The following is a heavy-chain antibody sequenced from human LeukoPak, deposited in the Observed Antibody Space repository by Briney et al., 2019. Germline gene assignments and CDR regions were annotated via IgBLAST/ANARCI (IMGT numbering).Heavy chain of an antibody. CDR1: GFTFSRYG. D-gene: IGHD3-16*01. J-gene: IGHJ4*02. CDR3: AKDQMIRWGSPIDDY. V-gene: IGHV3-30*18. CDR2: ISYDGTNK. Sequence: GGSLRLSCAASGFTFSRYGMHWVRQAPGKGLEWVAVISYDGTNKFYADSVKARFTLSRDNSKNTLYLEMNSLRADDTAVYYCAKDQMIRWGSPIDDYWGQGTLVTVSS.